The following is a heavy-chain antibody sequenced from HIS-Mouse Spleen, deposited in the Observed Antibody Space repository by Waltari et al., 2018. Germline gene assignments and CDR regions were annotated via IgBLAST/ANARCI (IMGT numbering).Heavy chain of an antibody. J-gene: IGHJ2*01. D-gene: IGHD6-13*01. V-gene: IGHV4-39*07. CDR1: GGSISSSSYY. Sequence: QLQLQASGPGLVKPSETLSPTCTVPGGSISSSSYYWGWNRQPPGKGLEWIGSIYYSGSTYYNPSLKSRVTISVDTSKNQFSLKLSSVTAADTAVYYCAREIPYSSSWYDWYFDLWGRGTLVTVSS. CDR3: AREIPYSSSWYDWYFDL. CDR2: IYYSGST.